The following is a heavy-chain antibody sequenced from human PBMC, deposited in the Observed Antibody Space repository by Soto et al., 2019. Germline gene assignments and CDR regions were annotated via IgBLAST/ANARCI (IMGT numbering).Heavy chain of an antibody. CDR3: ARRPAGDSHWYFDL. Sequence: GGSLRLSCAASGFIFSDFAMSCVRQTPGKGLEWVSAVSVYGGSTHYSDAVKGRFTISRDNSRDTLFLQMNSLRAEDTAVYYCARRPAGDSHWYFDLWGRGTLVTVSS. V-gene: IGHV3-23*01. CDR1: GFIFSDFA. J-gene: IGHJ2*01. CDR2: VSVYGGST. D-gene: IGHD2-21*01.